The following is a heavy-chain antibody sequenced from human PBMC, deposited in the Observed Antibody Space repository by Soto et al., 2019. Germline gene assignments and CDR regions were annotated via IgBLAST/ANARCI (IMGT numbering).Heavy chain of an antibody. D-gene: IGHD6-19*01. CDR2: IYYSGST. CDR3: ARGPGIAVAGHYYLDY. V-gene: IGHV4-59*01. J-gene: IGHJ4*02. CDR1: GGSISSYY. Sequence: SETLSLTCTVSGGSISSYYWSWIRQPPGKGLEWIGYIYYSGSTNYNPSLKSRVTISVDTSKNQFSLKLSSVTAADTAVYYCARGPGIAVAGHYYLDYWGQGTLVTV.